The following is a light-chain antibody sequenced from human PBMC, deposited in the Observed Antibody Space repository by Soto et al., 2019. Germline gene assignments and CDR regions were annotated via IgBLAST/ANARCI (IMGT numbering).Light chain of an antibody. CDR2: DDS. Sequence: SYELTQPPSVSVAPGQTARITCGGNNIVSKSVHWYQQKPCQAPVLVVYDDSDRPSGIPERFSGSNSGNTATLTISRVEAGDGADYYCQVWDSSSDQYVFGTWTQVTVL. CDR1: NIVSKS. J-gene: IGLJ1*01. V-gene: IGLV3-21*02. CDR3: QVWDSSSDQYV.